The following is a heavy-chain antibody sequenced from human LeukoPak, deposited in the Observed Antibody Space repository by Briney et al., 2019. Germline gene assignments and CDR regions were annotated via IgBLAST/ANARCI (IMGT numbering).Heavy chain of an antibody. Sequence: ASVKVSCKASGYTFTSYDINWVRQATGQGLEWMGWMNPNSGNTGYAQKFQGRVTMTRNTSISTAYMELSSLRSEDTAVYYCARGEKLLWFGEDPNWFDPWGQGTLVTVSS. V-gene: IGHV1-8*02. CDR2: MNPNSGNT. D-gene: IGHD3-10*01. CDR1: GYTFTSYD. CDR3: ARGEKLLWFGEDPNWFDP. J-gene: IGHJ5*02.